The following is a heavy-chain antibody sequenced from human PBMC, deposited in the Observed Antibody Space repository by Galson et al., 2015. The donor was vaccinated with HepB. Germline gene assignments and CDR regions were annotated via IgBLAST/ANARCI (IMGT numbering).Heavy chain of an antibody. D-gene: IGHD2-2*02. CDR1: GGTFSSYA. Sequence: SCKASGGTFSSYAISWVRQAPGQGLEWMGGIIPIFGTANYAQKFQGRVTITADESTSTAYMGLSSLRSEDTAVYYCARDYFNCSSTSCYTLDWFDPWGQGTLVTVSS. CDR3: ARDYFNCSSTSCYTLDWFDP. V-gene: IGHV1-69*01. CDR2: IIPIFGTA. J-gene: IGHJ5*02.